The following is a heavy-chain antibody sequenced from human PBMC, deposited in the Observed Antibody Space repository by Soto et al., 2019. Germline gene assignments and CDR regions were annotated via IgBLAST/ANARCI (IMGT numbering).Heavy chain of an antibody. V-gene: IGHV4-30-4*02. D-gene: IGHD6-13*01. CDR2: IYYSGST. CDR1: GGSISSGDYY. CDR3: ARAIGSWYSVDY. J-gene: IGHJ4*02. Sequence: PSETLSLTCTVSGGSISSGDYYWSWIRQPPGKGLEWIGYIYYSGSTYYNPSLKSRVTISVDTSKNQFSLKLSSVTAADTAVYYCARAIGSWYSVDYWGQGTLVTVSS.